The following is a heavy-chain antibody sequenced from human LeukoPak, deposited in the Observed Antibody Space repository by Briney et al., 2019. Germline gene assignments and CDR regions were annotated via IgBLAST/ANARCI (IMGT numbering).Heavy chain of an antibody. CDR3: AATPGIAVFDY. D-gene: IGHD6-19*01. CDR1: GFTVSSNY. Sequence: GGSLRLSCAASGFTVSSNYMSWVRQAPGKGLEWVSVIDSGGSTYYADSVKGRFTISRDNSKNTLYLQMNSLRAEDTAVYSCAATPGIAVFDYWGQGTLVTVSS. V-gene: IGHV3-66*02. J-gene: IGHJ4*02. CDR2: IDSGGST.